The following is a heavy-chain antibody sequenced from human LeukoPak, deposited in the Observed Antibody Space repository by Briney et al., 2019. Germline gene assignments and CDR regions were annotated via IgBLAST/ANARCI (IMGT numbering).Heavy chain of an antibody. D-gene: IGHD3-3*01. Sequence: SGGSLRLSCAASGFTFSSYAMHWVRQAPGKGLEWVAVISYDGSNKYYADSVKGRFTISRDNSKNTLYLQMNSLRAEDTAVYYCARVAADYYDFWSGYYRPYYMDVWGKGTTVTVSS. CDR1: GFTFSSYA. J-gene: IGHJ6*03. V-gene: IGHV3-30-3*01. CDR3: ARVAADYYDFWSGYYRPYYMDV. CDR2: ISYDGSNK.